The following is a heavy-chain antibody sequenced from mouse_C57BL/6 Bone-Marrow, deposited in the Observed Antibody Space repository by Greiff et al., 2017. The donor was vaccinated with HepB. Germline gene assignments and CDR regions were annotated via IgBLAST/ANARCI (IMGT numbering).Heavy chain of an antibody. J-gene: IGHJ2*01. D-gene: IGHD1-1*01. CDR3: ANGPVSDYGRID. V-gene: IGHV1-55*01. Sequence: QVQLQQPGAELVKPGASVKMSCKASGYTFTSYWITWVKQRPGQGLEWIGDIYPGSGSTNYNEKFKSKATLTVDTSSSTAYMLLSRLTCGDSAVYYGANGPVSDYGRIDWGRGATLTVSS. CDR2: IYPGSGST. CDR1: GYTFTSYW.